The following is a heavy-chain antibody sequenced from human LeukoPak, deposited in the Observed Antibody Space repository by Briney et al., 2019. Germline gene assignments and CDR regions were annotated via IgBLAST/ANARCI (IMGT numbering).Heavy chain of an antibody. CDR2: ISGSGGST. Sequence: PGGSLRLSCAASGFTFSSYAMSWVRQAPGKGLEWVSAISGSGGSTYYADSVKGRFTISRDNSTNTLYLQMSSLRAEDTAVYYCASRGGPKNQWLVRSRAPLDSWGQGTLSPSPQ. D-gene: IGHD6-19*01. V-gene: IGHV3-23*01. CDR1: GFTFSSYA. CDR3: ASRGGPKNQWLVRSRAPLDS. J-gene: IGHJ4*02.